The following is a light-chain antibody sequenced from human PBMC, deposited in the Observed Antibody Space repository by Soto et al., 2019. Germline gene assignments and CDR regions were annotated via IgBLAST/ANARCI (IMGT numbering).Light chain of an antibody. Sequence: EIVLTQSPGTLSLSPGERATLSCRASQSVSSSYFAWYQQKPGQAPRLLIYGASSRATGIPDRFSGSGSGTEYTLTIRRLEPEDCAVYYCHQYDSSPLTFGGGTNLEIK. CDR2: GAS. V-gene: IGKV3-20*01. CDR1: QSVSSSY. J-gene: IGKJ4*01. CDR3: HQYDSSPLT.